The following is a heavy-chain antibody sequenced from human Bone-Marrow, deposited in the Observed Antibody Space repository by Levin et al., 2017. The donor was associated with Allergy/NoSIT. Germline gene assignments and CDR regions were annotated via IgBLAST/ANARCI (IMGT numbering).Heavy chain of an antibody. V-gene: IGHV3-23*01. D-gene: IGHD7-27*01. CDR2: ISDSGGST. CDR1: GFTFNIYA. J-gene: IGHJ6*02. Sequence: SGGSLRLSCAASGFTFNIYAMSWVRQAPGKGLEWVSAISDSGGSTYYAGSVKGRFIISRDNSKNTLYLFMNSLRAEDTAVYYCAKDNWVGISPRATYGLDVWGQGTTVTVSS. CDR3: AKDNWVGISPRATYGLDV.